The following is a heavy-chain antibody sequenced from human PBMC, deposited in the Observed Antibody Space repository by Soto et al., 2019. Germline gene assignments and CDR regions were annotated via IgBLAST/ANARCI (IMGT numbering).Heavy chain of an antibody. V-gene: IGHV1-8*01. D-gene: IGHD7-27*01. CDR3: ARGPRNWGVAY. J-gene: IGHJ4*02. CDR1: AYTFTSYD. CDR2: MNPNNGNT. Sequence: QVQLVQSGAEVKKPGASVKVSCKAAAYTFTSYDINWVRQATGQDFEWMGWMNPNNGNTAYAQKFQGRVTMTRDTSKSTAFMERSSLTSEDTAVYYCARGPRNWGVAYWGQGPLVTVSS.